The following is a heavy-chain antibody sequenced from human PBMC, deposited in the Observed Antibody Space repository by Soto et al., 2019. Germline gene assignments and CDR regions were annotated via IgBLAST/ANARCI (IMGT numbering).Heavy chain of an antibody. V-gene: IGHV3-30*04. J-gene: IGHJ4*02. CDR1: GFTFSSFV. CDR2: LSYDGSNK. D-gene: IGHD3-3*01. CDR3: VRDGPRITIYGYGDY. Sequence: GGSLRLSCAASGFTFSSFVMHWVRQAPGKGLEWVAALSYDGSNKNYADTVKGRFTISRDNSKSTLYLQMNSLTIEETAEYYCVRDGPRITIYGYGDYWGQGTLVTVSS.